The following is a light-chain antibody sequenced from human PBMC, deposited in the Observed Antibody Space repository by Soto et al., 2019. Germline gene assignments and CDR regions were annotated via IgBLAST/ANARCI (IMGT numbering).Light chain of an antibody. CDR1: SSNIATNY. J-gene: IGLJ1*01. V-gene: IGLV1-47*01. Sequence: QSVLTQPPSASGTPGQRITISCSGSSSNIATNYVFCYQQLPGTAPKLLIYRNYQRPSGVPDRVSGSKSGTSASLAISGLRSEDEADYYCAAWDDSLSGYVFGTGTKLTVL. CDR3: AAWDDSLSGYV. CDR2: RNY.